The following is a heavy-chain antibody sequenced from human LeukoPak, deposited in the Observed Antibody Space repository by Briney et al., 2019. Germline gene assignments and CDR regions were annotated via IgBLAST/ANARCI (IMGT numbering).Heavy chain of an antibody. D-gene: IGHD2-2*01. V-gene: IGHV1-2*02. CDR3: ARDSPYCSSTSCFDY. Sequence: ASVKVSCKASGYTFTGYYMHWVRQAPGQGLGWMGWINPNSGGTNYAQKFQGRVTMTRDTSISTAYMELSRLRSDDTAVYYCARDSPYCSSTSCFDYWGQGTLVTVSS. CDR2: INPNSGGT. CDR1: GYTFTGYY. J-gene: IGHJ4*02.